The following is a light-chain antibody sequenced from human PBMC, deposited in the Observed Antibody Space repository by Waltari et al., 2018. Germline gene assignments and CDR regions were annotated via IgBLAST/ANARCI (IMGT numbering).Light chain of an antibody. J-gene: IGKJ3*01. V-gene: IGKV1-9*01. Sequence: DIQLTQSPSFVSASVGDRVTITCPASQGIRRDLAWYQQKPAKAPKLRIYAASTLQTGVPSRSSGSESGTYFTLTISSLQPEDFATYYCLQLNSHPLTFRPGTKGAIK. CDR3: LQLNSHPLT. CDR2: AAS. CDR1: QGIRRD.